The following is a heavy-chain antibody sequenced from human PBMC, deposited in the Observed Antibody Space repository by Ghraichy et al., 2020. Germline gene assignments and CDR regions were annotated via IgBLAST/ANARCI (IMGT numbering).Heavy chain of an antibody. V-gene: IGHV3-30*18. Sequence: GGSLRLSCAASGFTFSSYGMHWVRQAPGKGLEWVAVISYDGSNKYYADSVKGRFTISRDNSKNTLYLQMNSLRAEDTAVYYCAKESVAGILDYWGQGTLVTVSS. CDR2: ISYDGSNK. J-gene: IGHJ4*02. D-gene: IGHD6-19*01. CDR1: GFTFSSYG. CDR3: AKESVAGILDY.